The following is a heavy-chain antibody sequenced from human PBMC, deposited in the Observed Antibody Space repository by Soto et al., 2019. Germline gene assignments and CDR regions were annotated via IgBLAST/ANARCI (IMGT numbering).Heavy chain of an antibody. J-gene: IGHJ4*02. Sequence: QVQVVQSRAEVKKPGASVKVSCKTSGYTFTDYDINWVRQATGQGLEWMGWVSPGNGNAGYAPQFQGRVPMTSDTSISTVYMELSSLTSEDTAVYFCEVTTGFWGKGTMITVSS. CDR2: VSPGNGNA. CDR1: GYTFTDYD. D-gene: IGHD2-21*02. CDR3: EVTTGF. V-gene: IGHV1-8*01.